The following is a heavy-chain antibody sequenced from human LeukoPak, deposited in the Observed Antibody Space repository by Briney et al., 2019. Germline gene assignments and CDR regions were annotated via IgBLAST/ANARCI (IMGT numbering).Heavy chain of an antibody. CDR1: GYSFTDFW. V-gene: IGHV5-51*01. Sequence: GESLKISCTGSGYSFTDFWIGWVRQMPGEGLEWMGMIYPSDTDTKYSPSFQGQVTISADKSTRTAYLHWNTLKASDSAIYYCARLPVSGTHFDTWGRGTLVTVSS. CDR3: ARLPVSGTHFDT. CDR2: IYPSDTDT. J-gene: IGHJ4*02. D-gene: IGHD1-7*01.